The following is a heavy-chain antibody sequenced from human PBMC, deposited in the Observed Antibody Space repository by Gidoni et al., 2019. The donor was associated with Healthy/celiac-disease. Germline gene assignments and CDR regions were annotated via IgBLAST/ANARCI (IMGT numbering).Heavy chain of an antibody. CDR2: INAGNGNT. Sequence: QVQLVQSGAEVKKPGASVKVSCKASGYTFTSYAMHWVRQAPGQRLEWMGWINAGNGNTKYSQKFQGRVTITRDTSASTAYMELSSLRSEDTAVYYCARSPEWLFPGDAFDIWGQGTMVTVSS. CDR3: ARSPEWLFPGDAFDI. V-gene: IGHV1-3*01. D-gene: IGHD3-3*01. J-gene: IGHJ3*02. CDR1: GYTFTSYA.